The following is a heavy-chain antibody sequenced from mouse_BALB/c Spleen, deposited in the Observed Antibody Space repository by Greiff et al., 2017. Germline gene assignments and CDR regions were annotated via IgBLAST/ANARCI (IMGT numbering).Heavy chain of an antibody. CDR3: ARQEDGYDHYYAMDY. D-gene: IGHD2-2*01. V-gene: IGHV5-6*01. J-gene: IGHJ4*01. Sequence: EVKLVESGGDLVKPGGSLKLSCAASGFTFSSYGMSWVRQTPDKRLEWVATISSGGSYTYYPDSVKGRFPISRDNAKNTLYLQMSSLTSEDTAMYYCARQEDGYDHYYAMDYWGQGTSVTVSS. CDR2: ISSGGSYT. CDR1: GFTFSSYG.